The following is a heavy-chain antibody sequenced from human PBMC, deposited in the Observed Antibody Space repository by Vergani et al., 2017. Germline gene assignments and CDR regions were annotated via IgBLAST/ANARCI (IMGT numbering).Heavy chain of an antibody. Sequence: EVQLVESGGGLVQPGGSLRLSCAASGFTFSSYWMSWVHQAPGKGLEWVANIKQDGSEKYYVDSVKGRFTISRDNAKNSLYLQMNSLRAEDTAVYYCARKYSSSWYSYYYYGMDVWGQGTTVTVSS. D-gene: IGHD6-13*01. CDR3: ARKYSSSWYSYYYYGMDV. CDR1: GFTFSSYW. CDR2: IKQDGSEK. V-gene: IGHV3-7*01. J-gene: IGHJ6*02.